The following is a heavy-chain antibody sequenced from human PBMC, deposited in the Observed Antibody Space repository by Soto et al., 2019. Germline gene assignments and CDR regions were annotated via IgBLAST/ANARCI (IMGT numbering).Heavy chain of an antibody. V-gene: IGHV4-39*01. CDR3: ARQRYGTIFGVVIRWFDY. CDR2: IYYGGST. CDR1: GGSISSSSSY. Sequence: SETLSLTCTVSGGSISSSSSYWGWIRQPPGKGLEWIGSIYYGGSTYYNPSLKSRVTISVDTSKNQFSLKLGSVTAADTAVYYCARQRYGTIFGVVIRWFDYWGQGTLVTVSS. J-gene: IGHJ4*02. D-gene: IGHD3-3*01.